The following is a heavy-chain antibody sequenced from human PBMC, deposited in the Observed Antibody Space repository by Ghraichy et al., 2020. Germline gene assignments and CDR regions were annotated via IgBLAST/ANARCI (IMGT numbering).Heavy chain of an antibody. CDR3: ARDAGLVRGDSYNWFDP. J-gene: IGHJ5*02. CDR1: GGSISSSTHY. V-gene: IGHV4-39*07. CDR2: IYYSGST. D-gene: IGHD3-10*01. Sequence: SETLSLTCTVSGGSISSSTHYWGWIRQPPGKGLEWIGTIYYSGSTYYNPSLKSRVTISVDTSKYQFSLKLSSVTAADTAVYYCARDAGLVRGDSYNWFDPWGQGTLVTIAS.